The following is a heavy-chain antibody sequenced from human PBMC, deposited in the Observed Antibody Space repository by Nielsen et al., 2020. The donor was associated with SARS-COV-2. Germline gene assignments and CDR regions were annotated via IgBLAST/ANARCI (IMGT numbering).Heavy chain of an antibody. J-gene: IGHJ4*02. D-gene: IGHD2-15*01. CDR3: ARDCSGGSCQDY. CDR2: ISYDGSNK. V-gene: IGHV3-30*04. Sequence: GESLKISCAASGFTFSSYAMHWVRQAPGKGLEWVAVISYDGSNKYYADSVKGRFTISRDNSKNTLYLQMNSLRAEDTAVYYCARDCSGGSCQDYWGQGTLVTVCS. CDR1: GFTFSSYA.